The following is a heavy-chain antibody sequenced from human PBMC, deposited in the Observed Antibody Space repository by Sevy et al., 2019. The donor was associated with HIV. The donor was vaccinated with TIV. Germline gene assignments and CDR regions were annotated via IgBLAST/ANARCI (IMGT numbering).Heavy chain of an antibody. D-gene: IGHD6-13*01. Sequence: GGSLRLACTASGFTFGDYWMKWVRQAPGKGLEWVGNIKEDGSETYYVDSVKGRFTISRDNAKNSLYLQMNSLRAEDTAVYYCAKGVDSWGQGTLVTVSS. J-gene: IGHJ4*02. CDR2: IKEDGSET. CDR1: GFTFGDYW. CDR3: AKGVDS. V-gene: IGHV3-7*01.